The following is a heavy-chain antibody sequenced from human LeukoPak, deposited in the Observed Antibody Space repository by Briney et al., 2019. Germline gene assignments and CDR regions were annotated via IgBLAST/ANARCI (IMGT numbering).Heavy chain of an antibody. J-gene: IGHJ5*02. D-gene: IGHD6-19*01. Sequence: SETLSLTCTVSGGSISSSSYYWGWIRQPPGKGLEWIGSIYYSGSTYYNPSLKSRVTISVDTSKNQFSLKLSSVTAADTAVYYCARGGEQWLVHNWFDPWGQGTLVTVSS. CDR3: ARGGEQWLVHNWFDP. V-gene: IGHV4-39*07. CDR2: IYYSGST. CDR1: GGSISSSSYY.